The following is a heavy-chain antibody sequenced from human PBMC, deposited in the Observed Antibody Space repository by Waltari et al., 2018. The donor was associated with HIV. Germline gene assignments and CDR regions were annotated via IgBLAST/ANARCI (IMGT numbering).Heavy chain of an antibody. CDR2: IKSKTGGGTR. CDR1: GFTFNNAC. Sequence: EVQLVASGGGLINRGGSLTLSCVASGFTFNNACINWHRQAPGRGLEWVGRIKSKTGGGTRDYAAPVKGRFSISRDDSKTTLHLQMSSLKIEDTAVYYCTTDLKRRYQFDSSGYLDTTYQWGRGTLVTVSS. V-gene: IGHV3-15*01. CDR3: TTDLKRRYQFDSSGYLDTTYQ. D-gene: IGHD3-22*01. J-gene: IGHJ4*02.